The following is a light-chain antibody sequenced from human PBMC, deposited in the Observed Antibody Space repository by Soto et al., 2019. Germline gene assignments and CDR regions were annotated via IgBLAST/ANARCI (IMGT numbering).Light chain of an antibody. CDR1: QSVSRSY. CDR2: GAS. V-gene: IGKV3-20*01. CDR3: QQYGRT. Sequence: EIVLTQSPGTLSLSPGERATLSCRASQSVSRSYLAWYQQTPGQAPRLLIYGASSRATGIPDRFSGSGSGIDFTLTISRLEPEDFAVYYCQQYGRTFGQGTKVEIK. J-gene: IGKJ1*01.